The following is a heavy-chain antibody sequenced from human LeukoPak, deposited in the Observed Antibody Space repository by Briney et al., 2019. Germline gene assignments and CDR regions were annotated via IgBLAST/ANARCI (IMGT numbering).Heavy chain of an antibody. CDR2: IYYSGST. CDR3: ASNLAAADLRGWFDP. Sequence: PSETLSLTCTVSGGSISSYDWSWIRQPPGKGLEWIGYIYYSGSTNYNPSLKSRVTISVDTSKNQFSLKLSSVTAADTAVYYCASNLAAADLRGWFDPWGQGTLVTVSS. J-gene: IGHJ5*02. D-gene: IGHD6-13*01. V-gene: IGHV4-59*12. CDR1: GGSISSYD.